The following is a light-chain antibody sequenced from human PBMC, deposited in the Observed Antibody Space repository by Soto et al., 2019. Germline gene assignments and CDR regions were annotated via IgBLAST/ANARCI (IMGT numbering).Light chain of an antibody. Sequence: QSLLTQHASVSGSPGQSINISCTGTSSDVGGYNYVSWYQQHPGKAPKLMIYEVSNRPSGVSNRFSGSKSGNTASLTISGLQAEDEADYYCSSYTSSSTLCVFGTGTKVTVL. V-gene: IGLV2-14*01. CDR1: SSDVGGYNY. CDR3: SSYTSSSTLCV. J-gene: IGLJ1*01. CDR2: EVS.